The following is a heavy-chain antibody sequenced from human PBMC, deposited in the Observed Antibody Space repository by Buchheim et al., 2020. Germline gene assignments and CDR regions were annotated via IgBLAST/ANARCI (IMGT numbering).Heavy chain of an antibody. J-gene: IGHJ4*02. D-gene: IGHD6-19*01. CDR3: ARDRVGESSGWYFDS. CDR1: GFTFSYYG. V-gene: IGHV3-33*01. Sequence: QVQLVESGGGVVQPGRSLRLSCEASGFTFSYYGMHWVRQTPGKGLEWLAVVWFDGTKKYYVASVKGRFTISRANSTNTLSLEMNSLRAEDTAVYYCARDRVGESSGWYFDSWGQGT. CDR2: VWFDGTKK.